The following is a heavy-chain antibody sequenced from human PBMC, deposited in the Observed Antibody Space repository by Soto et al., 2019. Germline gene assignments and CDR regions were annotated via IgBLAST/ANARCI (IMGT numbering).Heavy chain of an antibody. CDR1: GYTFTGYY. D-gene: IGHD2-15*01. CDR3: ARGDDIVVVVAATLLDY. J-gene: IGHJ4*02. CDR2: INPNSGGT. V-gene: IGHV1-2*04. Sequence: QVQLVQSGAEVKKPGASVKVSCKASGYTFTGYYMHWVRQAPGQGLEWIGWINPNSGGTNYAQKFQGWVTMTRDTSISTAYMELSRLRSDDTAVYYCARGDDIVVVVAATLLDYWGQGTLVTVSS.